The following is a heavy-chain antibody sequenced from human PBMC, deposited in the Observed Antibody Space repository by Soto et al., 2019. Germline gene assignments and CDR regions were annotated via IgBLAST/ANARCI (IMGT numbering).Heavy chain of an antibody. D-gene: IGHD5-18*01. J-gene: IGHJ5*02. CDR3: ARGRGYSYQNFFGR. V-gene: IGHV4-31*03. Sequence: PSETLSLTCTVPGGSINGGGYYWTWIRQHPGKGLEWFGNIYNSGTTYYNPSLEGRVSISLDTPKNQFSLKVTSVTAADSAVYYCARGRGYSYQNFFGRCGQGIRVTVSS. CDR2: IYNSGTT. CDR1: GGSINGGGYY.